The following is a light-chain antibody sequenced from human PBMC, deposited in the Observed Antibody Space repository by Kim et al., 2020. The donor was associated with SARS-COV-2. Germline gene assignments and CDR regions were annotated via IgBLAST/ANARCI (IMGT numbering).Light chain of an antibody. J-gene: IGLJ2*01. CDR2: QDS. CDR1: KLGDKY. V-gene: IGLV3-1*01. CDR3: QAWDSSTAV. Sequence: SVAPGQTASITCSGDKLGDKYACSYQRTPRPSPVLVLYQDSKRPPGIPERFSGSNSGNTATLTISGTQAMDEADYYCQAWDSSTAVFGGGTQLTVL.